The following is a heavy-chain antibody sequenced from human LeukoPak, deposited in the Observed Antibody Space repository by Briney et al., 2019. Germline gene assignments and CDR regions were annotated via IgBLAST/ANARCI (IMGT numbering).Heavy chain of an antibody. V-gene: IGHV4-59*01. Sequence: SETLSLTCTVSVDSISSYFWSWIRQPPGRGLEWIGYFHDSGSANYNPSLKSRIAMSVDTYKNPFSLKLRTVTAADTAVYYCARDSHSVDTATPRGFAPWGQGTLVTVSS. CDR2: FHDSGSA. D-gene: IGHD2-15*01. CDR3: ARDSHSVDTATPRGFAP. J-gene: IGHJ5*02. CDR1: VDSISSYF.